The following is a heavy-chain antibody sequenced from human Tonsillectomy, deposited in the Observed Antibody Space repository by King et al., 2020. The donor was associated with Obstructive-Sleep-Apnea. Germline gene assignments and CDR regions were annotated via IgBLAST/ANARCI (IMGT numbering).Heavy chain of an antibody. Sequence: QLQESGPGLVTPSETLSLTCTVSGGSISNYHWSWVRQSPGKGLEWIAYVTYTGSTNYNPSLKSRVTISVDTTENQVSLKLRSVTAADTAVFYCAGLKMGHKRNYSFYSWGRGTLVTASS. J-gene: IGHJ4*02. V-gene: IGHV4-59*01. CDR1: GGSISNYH. CDR2: VTYTGST. D-gene: IGHD2-8*01. CDR3: AGLKMGHKRNYSFYS.